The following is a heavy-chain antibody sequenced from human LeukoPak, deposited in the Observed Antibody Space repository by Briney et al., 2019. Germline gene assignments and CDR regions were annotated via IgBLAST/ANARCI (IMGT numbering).Heavy chain of an antibody. J-gene: IGHJ4*02. CDR2: ISYDRSNK. V-gene: IGHV3-30*18. D-gene: IGHD3-22*01. Sequence: PGGSLRLSCAASGLTFSSYGMHWVRQAPGKGLEWVAVISYDRSNKYYADSVKGRFTISRDNSKNTLYLQMNSLRAEDTAVYYCANLWDSSGYPNFDYWGQGTLVTVSS. CDR1: GLTFSSYG. CDR3: ANLWDSSGYPNFDY.